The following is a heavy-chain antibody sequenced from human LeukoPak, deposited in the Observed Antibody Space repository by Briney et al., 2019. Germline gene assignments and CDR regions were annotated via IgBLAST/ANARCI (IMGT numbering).Heavy chain of an antibody. Sequence: GGSLRLSCAASGFTVSSNYMSWVRQAPGKGLEWVSLIYSGGSTYYADSVKGRFTISRDNSKNTLYLQMNSLRAEDTAVYYCARGAGGRLHFDYWGLGTLVTVSS. CDR2: IYSGGST. CDR3: ARGAGGRLHFDY. CDR1: GFTVSSNY. J-gene: IGHJ4*02. D-gene: IGHD6-25*01. V-gene: IGHV3-53*01.